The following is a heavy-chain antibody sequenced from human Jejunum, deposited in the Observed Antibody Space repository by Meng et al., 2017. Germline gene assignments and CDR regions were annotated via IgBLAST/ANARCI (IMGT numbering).Heavy chain of an antibody. CDR3: TRVSFWSVSDH. J-gene: IGHJ4*02. D-gene: IGHD3-3*01. CDR2: ISVNGGST. Sequence: GGSLRLSCAASGFIFSNYAMSWVRQAPGKGLEWVSSISVNGGSTYYADSVKGRFTISRDNAKNSLSLQMNSLRDEDTAVYYCTRVSFWSVSDHWGQGSLVTVSS. V-gene: IGHV3-23*01. CDR1: GFIFSNYA.